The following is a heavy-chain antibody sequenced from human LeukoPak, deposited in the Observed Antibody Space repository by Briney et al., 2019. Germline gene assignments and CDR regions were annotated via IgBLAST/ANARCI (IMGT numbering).Heavy chain of an antibody. V-gene: IGHV1-2*06. Sequence: ASVKVSCKASGYTFTGYYMHWVRQAPGQGLEWMGRINPNSGGTNYAQKFQGRVTMTTDTSTSTAYMELRSLRSDDTAVYYCARLIQYSGYDYELTAKLPPPLWYFDYWGQGTLVTVSS. J-gene: IGHJ4*02. CDR1: GYTFTGYY. D-gene: IGHD5-12*01. CDR3: ARLIQYSGYDYELTAKLPPPLWYFDY. CDR2: INPNSGGT.